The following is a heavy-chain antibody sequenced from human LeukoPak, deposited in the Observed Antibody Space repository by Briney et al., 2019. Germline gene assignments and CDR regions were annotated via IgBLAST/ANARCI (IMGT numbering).Heavy chain of an antibody. D-gene: IGHD2-2*01. CDR2: IYYSGST. Sequence: SENLSLTCTVSGGSISSSSYYWGWIRQPPGKGLEWIGSIYYSGSTYYNPSLKSRVTISVDTSKNQFSLKLSSVTAADTAVYYCARVPTIGYCSSTSCYRTFDIWGQGTMVTVSS. J-gene: IGHJ3*02. V-gene: IGHV4-39*07. CDR3: ARVPTIGYCSSTSCYRTFDI. CDR1: GGSISSSSYY.